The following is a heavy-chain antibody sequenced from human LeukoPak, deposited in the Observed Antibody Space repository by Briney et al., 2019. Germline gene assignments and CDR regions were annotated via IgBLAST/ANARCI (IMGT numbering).Heavy chain of an antibody. CDR1: GGSISSHY. V-gene: IGHV4-59*11. J-gene: IGHJ5*02. CDR2: IYYSGST. CDR3: ARAPSEWLRFIWFDP. Sequence: PSETLSLTCTVSGGSISSHYWSWLRQPPGKGLEWIGYIYYSGSTNYNPSLKSRVTISVDTSKNQFSLKLSSVTAADTAVYYCARAPSEWLRFIWFDPWGQGTLVTVSS. D-gene: IGHD5-12*01.